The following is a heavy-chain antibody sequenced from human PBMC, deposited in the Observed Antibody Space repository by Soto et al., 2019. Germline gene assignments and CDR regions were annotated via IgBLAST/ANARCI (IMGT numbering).Heavy chain of an antibody. CDR1: GFTFSSYG. V-gene: IGHV3-30*18. CDR3: AKDAYSGYDFPDY. D-gene: IGHD5-12*01. Sequence: GGSLRLSCAASGFTFSSYGMHWVRQAPGKGLEWVAVISYDGSNKYYADSVKGRFTISRDNSKNTLYLQMNSLRAEDTAVYYCAKDAYSGYDFPDYWGQGTLVTVSS. J-gene: IGHJ4*02. CDR2: ISYDGSNK.